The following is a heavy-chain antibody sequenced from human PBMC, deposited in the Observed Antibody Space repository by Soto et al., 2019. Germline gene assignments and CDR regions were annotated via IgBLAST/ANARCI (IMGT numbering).Heavy chain of an antibody. CDR3: ARASREFSSSGGLDV. Sequence: QVQLQESGPGLVKPSETLSLTCTVSGGSVNTDNYYWTWIRQPPGKRLEWIGSLYYSGSTNYNPSLKSRVTISVDTSKSQFSLKLSSVTAADTAVYFCARASREFSSSGGLDVWGQGTTVTVSS. D-gene: IGHD3-10*01. V-gene: IGHV4-61*01. CDR2: LYYSGST. J-gene: IGHJ6*02. CDR1: GGSVNTDNYY.